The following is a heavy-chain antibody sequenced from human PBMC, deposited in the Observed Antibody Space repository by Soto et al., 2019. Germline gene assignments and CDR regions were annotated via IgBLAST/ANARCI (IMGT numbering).Heavy chain of an antibody. CDR2: INSDGSHT. V-gene: IGHV3-74*01. CDR3: AGGMAGLDV. J-gene: IGHJ6*02. Sequence: EVQLVESGGGLVQPGGSLRLSCAASGLSFNIYWMHWVRQVPGKGLVWLARINSDGSHTIYVDSVKGRFTISRDNAKTTVVLQMDSMREEDTGVYYCAGGMAGLDVWGAGAKV. CDR1: GLSFNIYW.